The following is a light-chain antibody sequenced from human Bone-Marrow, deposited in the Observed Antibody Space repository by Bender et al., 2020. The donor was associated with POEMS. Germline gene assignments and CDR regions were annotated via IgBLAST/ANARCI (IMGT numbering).Light chain of an antibody. V-gene: IGLV3-1*01. CDR1: KLGNKF. J-gene: IGLJ2*01. Sequence: SYELTQPPSVSVSPGQTASITCSGDKLGNKFVCWYQQKPGQSPVVVIYQDNKRPSWIPERFSGSNAGNTATLTISGPEAMDEADYYCQAWDSSTAVFGGGTKLTVL. CDR2: QDN. CDR3: QAWDSSTAV.